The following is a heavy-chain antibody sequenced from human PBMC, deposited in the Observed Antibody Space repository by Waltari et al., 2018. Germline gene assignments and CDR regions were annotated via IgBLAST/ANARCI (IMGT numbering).Heavy chain of an antibody. CDR1: GGPFGGYG. V-gene: IGHV1-69*12. CDR3: ATHKLGISQHYYHMGA. J-gene: IGHJ6*03. D-gene: IGHD7-27*01. Sequence: VQLVQSGAEVRTPGSSVKVSCKASGGPFGGYGISWVRLTPGQRLEWLGVIIPIFGIPDYSQKFQDRLTSTADASTSTAYMELSSLTSEDAAIYFCATHKLGISQHYYHMGAWGKGTTVTISS. CDR2: IIPIFGIP.